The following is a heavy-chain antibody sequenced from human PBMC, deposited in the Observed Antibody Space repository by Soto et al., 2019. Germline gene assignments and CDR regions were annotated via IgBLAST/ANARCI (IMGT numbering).Heavy chain of an antibody. CDR3: ARLGGSWLTGYYYGMDV. J-gene: IGHJ6*02. CDR2: IYYSGST. Sequence: SETLSLTCAVSGDSISRSYYWGWIRQPPGKGLEWIGSIYYSGSTYYNPSLKSRVTISVDTSKNQFSLKLSSVTAADTAVYYCARLGGSWLTGYYYGMDVWGQGTTVTVSS. V-gene: IGHV4-39*01. D-gene: IGHD2-15*01. CDR1: GDSISRSYY.